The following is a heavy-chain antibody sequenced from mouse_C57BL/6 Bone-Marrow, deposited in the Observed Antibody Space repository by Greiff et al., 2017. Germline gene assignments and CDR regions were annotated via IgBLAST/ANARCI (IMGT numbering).Heavy chain of an antibody. J-gene: IGHJ2*01. CDR3: ARSLYGSSLCFGY. Sequence: QVQLQQSGPELVKPGASVKISCKASGYAFSSSWMNWVKQRPGQGLEWIGRIYPGDGDTNYNGKFKGKATLTADKSSSTAYMQLSSLTSEDSAVYFCARSLYGSSLCFGYWGQGTTLTVSS. CDR1: GYAFSSSW. D-gene: IGHD1-1*01. CDR2: IYPGDGDT. V-gene: IGHV1-82*01.